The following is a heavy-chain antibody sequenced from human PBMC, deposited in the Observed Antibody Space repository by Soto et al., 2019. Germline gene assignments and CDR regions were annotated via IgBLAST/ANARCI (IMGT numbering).Heavy chain of an antibody. CDR3: ARGSAFIGLDY. D-gene: IGHD1-26*01. Sequence: PGGSLRLFCAVSGLNFSRYSMNWVIQAPGKGLEWFSSIGTSGSYIYDTDSVKGRFTISRDNTKDSLYLQMNSLRAEDTAIYYCARGSAFIGLDYWGQGTPVTVSS. CDR1: GLNFSRYS. V-gene: IGHV3-21*01. J-gene: IGHJ4*02. CDR2: IGTSGSYI.